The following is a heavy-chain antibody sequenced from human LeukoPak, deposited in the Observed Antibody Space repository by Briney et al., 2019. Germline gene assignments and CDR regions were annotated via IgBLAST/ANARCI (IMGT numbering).Heavy chain of an antibody. V-gene: IGHV3-64D*06. J-gene: IGHJ4*02. CDR2: ISSNGGST. CDR1: GFILSNYA. Sequence: PGGSLSLSCSASGFILSNYAMNWVRQAPGKGLEYVSAISSNGGSTYYADSVKGRFTISRDNSKNTLYLQMSSLRADDTAVYYCVKGKGIAVTSLDYWGQGTLVTVSS. CDR3: VKGKGIAVTSLDY. D-gene: IGHD6-19*01.